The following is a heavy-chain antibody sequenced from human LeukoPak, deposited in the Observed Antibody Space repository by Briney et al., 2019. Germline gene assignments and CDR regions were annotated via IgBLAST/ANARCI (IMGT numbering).Heavy chain of an antibody. Sequence: PSETLSLTCTVSGASISSYYWSWIRQPPGKGLEWIGYIYYSGSTNYNPSLKSRVTISVDTSKNHFSLKLSSVTAADTAVYYCAKGAGPPWFDPWGQGTLVTVSS. CDR1: GASISSYY. V-gene: IGHV4-59*01. J-gene: IGHJ5*02. CDR3: AKGAGPPWFDP. D-gene: IGHD6-19*01. CDR2: IYYSGST.